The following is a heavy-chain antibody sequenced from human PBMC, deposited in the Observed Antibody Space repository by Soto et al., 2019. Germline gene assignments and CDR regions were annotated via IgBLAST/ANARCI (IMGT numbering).Heavy chain of an antibody. V-gene: IGHV2-5*02. CDR2: IYWDDDK. Sequence: QITLKESGPTLVKPTQTLTLTCTFSGFSLSTSGVGVGWIRQPPGKALEWLALIYWDDDKRYSPSLKSRLTNTQDTSKKQVVLTMTNIDPVDTATYYCAHSLIGYYYDSRGSNWFDPWGQGTLVTVSS. CDR3: AHSLIGYYYDSRGSNWFDP. J-gene: IGHJ5*02. CDR1: GFSLSTSGVG. D-gene: IGHD3-22*01.